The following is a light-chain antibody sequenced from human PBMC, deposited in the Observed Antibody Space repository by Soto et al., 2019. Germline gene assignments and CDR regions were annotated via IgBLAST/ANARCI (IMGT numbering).Light chain of an antibody. CDR2: DAS. Sequence: DIQRTQSPSTLSASVGDTVTVPCRASQSVSGWLAWYQQKPGEAPKLLIYDASALPRGVPSRFSGSGSGTKFTLTIASLQPDDFATYYCQEYNAYSMTFGQGTRLEIK. CDR3: QEYNAYSMT. J-gene: IGKJ5*01. CDR1: QSVSGW. V-gene: IGKV1-5*01.